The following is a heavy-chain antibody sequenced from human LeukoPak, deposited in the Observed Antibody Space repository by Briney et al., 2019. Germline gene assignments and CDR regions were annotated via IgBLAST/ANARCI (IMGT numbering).Heavy chain of an antibody. CDR2: ISAYNGDT. Sequence: ASVKVSCKASGYTFTNYGISWVRQAPGQGLEWMGWISAYNGDTKYAQKFQGRGTMTTDTSTRTAFMELRSLRSDDTAVYYCARDNPYYYLYWGQGTLVTVSS. CDR1: GYTFTNYG. CDR3: ARDNPYYYLY. D-gene: IGHD3-22*01. J-gene: IGHJ4*02. V-gene: IGHV1-18*01.